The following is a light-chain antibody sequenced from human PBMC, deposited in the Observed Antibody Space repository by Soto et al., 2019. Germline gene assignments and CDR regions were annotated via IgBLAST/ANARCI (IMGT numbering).Light chain of an antibody. Sequence: EIVLTQSPGTLSLSPGERATLSCRASQSVSSSSFAWYQQKPGQAPRLLIYGTSSRATGIPDRFSGSGSGTDFTLTIIRLEPEDFAVYYCQQYRSSPPYTFGQGTKLEIK. V-gene: IGKV3-20*01. CDR3: QQYRSSPPYT. CDR1: QSVSSSS. CDR2: GTS. J-gene: IGKJ2*01.